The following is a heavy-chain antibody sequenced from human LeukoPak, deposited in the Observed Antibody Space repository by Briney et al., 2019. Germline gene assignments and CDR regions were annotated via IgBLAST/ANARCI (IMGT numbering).Heavy chain of an antibody. CDR2: ISTYNGNT. D-gene: IGHD5-18*01. CDR1: GYTFTSYG. J-gene: IGHJ6*03. Sequence: ASVKVSCKASGYTFTSYGISWVRQAPGQGLEWMGWISTYNGNTNYAQKLQGRVTMTTDTSTSTAYMELRSLRSDDTAVYYCASLNVDTATPYYYYYYMDVWGKGTTVTVSS. CDR3: ASLNVDTATPYYYYYYMDV. V-gene: IGHV1-18*01.